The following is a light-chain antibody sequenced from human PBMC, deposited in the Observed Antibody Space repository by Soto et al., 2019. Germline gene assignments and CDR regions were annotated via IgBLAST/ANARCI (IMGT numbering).Light chain of an antibody. Sequence: EIVMTQSPDTLSVSPGERATLSCRASQSVSSNLAWYQQRPGQAPRLLVHGAYNRATGIPVRFSGSGSGTEFTITISSLQSEDFAVYNCQEYNTWPLITLGQGTRLEI. V-gene: IGKV3-15*01. CDR2: GAY. CDR1: QSVSSN. CDR3: QEYNTWPLIT. J-gene: IGKJ5*01.